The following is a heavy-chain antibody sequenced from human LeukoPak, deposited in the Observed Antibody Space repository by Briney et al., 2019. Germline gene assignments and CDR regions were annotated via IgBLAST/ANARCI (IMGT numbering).Heavy chain of an antibody. Sequence: SETLSLTCAVYGGSFSGYYWSWIRQPPGKGLEWIGEINHSGSTNYNPSLKSRVTISVDTSKNQFSLKLSSVTAAGTAVYYCARAGRQQLVRVYDYFDYLGQGTLVTVSS. CDR2: INHSGST. J-gene: IGHJ4*02. CDR1: GGSFSGYY. CDR3: ARAGRQQLVRVYDYFDY. D-gene: IGHD6-13*01. V-gene: IGHV4-34*01.